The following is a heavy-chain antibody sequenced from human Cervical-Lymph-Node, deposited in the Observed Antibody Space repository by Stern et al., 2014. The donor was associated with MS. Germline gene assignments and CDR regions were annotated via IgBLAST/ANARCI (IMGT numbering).Heavy chain of an antibody. D-gene: IGHD1-26*01. CDR3: AREGADNDAFDV. V-gene: IGHV1-46*03. J-gene: IGHJ3*01. CDR1: GYTFIDYY. Sequence: QVQLVQSGAEVKKPGASVKVSCRTSGYTFIDYYIHWVRQAPGQGLEWMGIINLSDGATTYAQKFQGRVTMTRDTSTNTAYMQLGSLTSEDTAVFFCAREGADNDAFDVWGQGTMVTVSS. CDR2: INLSDGAT.